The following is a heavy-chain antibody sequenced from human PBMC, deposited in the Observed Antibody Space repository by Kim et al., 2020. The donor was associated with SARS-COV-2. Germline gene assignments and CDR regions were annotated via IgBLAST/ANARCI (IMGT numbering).Heavy chain of an antibody. V-gene: IGHV3-30*02. Sequence: GRFTISRDNSKNTLYLQMNSLRAEDTAVYYCAKEARVVVPAAISDDAFDIWGQGTMVTVSS. D-gene: IGHD2-2*01. J-gene: IGHJ3*02. CDR3: AKEARVVVPAAISDDAFDI.